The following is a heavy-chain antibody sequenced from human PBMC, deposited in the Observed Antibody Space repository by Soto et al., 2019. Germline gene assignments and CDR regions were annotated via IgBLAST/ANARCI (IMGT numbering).Heavy chain of an antibody. CDR3: ARGPSGDKVDS. Sequence: QVQLQESGPGLVKPSQTLSLTCTVSGGSISNVNYCWSWIRQSPDKGLEWIGHIYNGGTPYNNPSLTSRVSISRDAANNQFSLKLSSVSAADTAVYYFARGPSGDKVDSWGQGTLVTVSS. D-gene: IGHD7-27*01. V-gene: IGHV4-30-4*01. CDR2: IYNGGTP. CDR1: GGSISNVNYC. J-gene: IGHJ4*02.